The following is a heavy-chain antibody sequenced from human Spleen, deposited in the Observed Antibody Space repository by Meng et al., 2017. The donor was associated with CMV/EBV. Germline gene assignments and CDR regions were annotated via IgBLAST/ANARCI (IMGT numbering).Heavy chain of an antibody. V-gene: IGHV4-30-4*02. J-gene: IGHJ6*02. CDR2: IYYSGST. Sequence: SETLSLTCTVSGGSISSGDYYWSWIRQPPGKGLEWIGYIYYSGSTYYNPSLKSRVTISVDTSKNQFSLKLSSVTAADTAVYYCARDHQGYYGNSYYYYGMDVWGQGTTVTVSS. CDR3: ARDHQGYYGNSYYYYGMDV. D-gene: IGHD3-22*01. CDR1: GGSISSGDYY.